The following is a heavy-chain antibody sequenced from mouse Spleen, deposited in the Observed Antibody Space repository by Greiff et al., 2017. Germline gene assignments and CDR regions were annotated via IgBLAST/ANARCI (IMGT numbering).Heavy chain of an antibody. CDR2: INPYNGGT. CDR3: ARESYYSFPAFDY. D-gene: IGHD2-12*01. V-gene: IGHV1-18*01. CDR1: GYTFTDYN. J-gene: IGHJ2*01. Sequence: EVQRVESGPELVKPGASVKIPCKASGYTFTDYNMDWVKQSHGKSLEWIGDINPYNGGTSYNQKFKGKATLTVDKSSSTAYMELNSLTSEDSAVYYCARESYYSFPAFDYWGQGTTLTVSS.